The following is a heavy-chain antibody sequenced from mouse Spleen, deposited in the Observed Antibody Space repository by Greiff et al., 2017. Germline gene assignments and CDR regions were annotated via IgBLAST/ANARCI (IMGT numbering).Heavy chain of an antibody. V-gene: IGHV1-15*01. D-gene: IGHD1-1*01. CDR2: IDPETGGT. CDR1: GYTFTDYE. Sequence: QVQLQQSGAELVRPGASVTLSCKASGYTFTDYEMHWVKQTPVHGLEWIGAIDPETGGTAYNQKFKGKAILTADKSSSTAYMELRSLTSEDSAVYYCTRDYYDGSPVFGYWGQGTTLTVSS. J-gene: IGHJ2*01. CDR3: TRDYYDGSPVFGY.